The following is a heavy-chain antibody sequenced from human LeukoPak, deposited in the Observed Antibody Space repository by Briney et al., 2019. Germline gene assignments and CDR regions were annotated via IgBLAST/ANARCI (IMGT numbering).Heavy chain of an antibody. J-gene: IGHJ1*01. CDR1: GFTFSSYA. CDR3: AKGPGAAVGKRYIQH. D-gene: IGHD6-13*01. V-gene: IGHV3-23*01. Sequence: PGGSLRLSCAASGFTFSSYAMNWVRQAPGQGLEWISTIGVDDRNTHYADSVKGRFTISRDNSKNSLSLQMNSLRAEDTALYYCAKGPGAAVGKRYIQHWGQGTLVTVSS. CDR2: IGVDDRNT.